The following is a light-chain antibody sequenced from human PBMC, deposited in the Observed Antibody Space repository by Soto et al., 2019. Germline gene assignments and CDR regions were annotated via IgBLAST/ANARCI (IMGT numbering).Light chain of an antibody. CDR1: RSDIGAYNF. V-gene: IGLV2-14*03. CDR2: DVN. CDR3: QSYDDSLSVHYV. Sequence: QSALTQPASVSGSPGQSITISCTGTRSDIGAYNFVSWYQQHPGEVPKLILYDVNVRPSGVPNRFSGSKSGNSASLTITGLQADDEADYYCQSYDDSLSVHYVFGAGTKVTVL. J-gene: IGLJ1*01.